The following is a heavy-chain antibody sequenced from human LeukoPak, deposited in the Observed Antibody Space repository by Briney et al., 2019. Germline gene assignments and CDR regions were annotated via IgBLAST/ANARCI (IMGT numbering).Heavy chain of an antibody. CDR2: ISASGGDK. CDR3: ARRRGGTGYESFDT. D-gene: IGHD3-9*01. Sequence: GGSLRLSCAASGYTFSNYGMSWVRQAPGKGLEWVSAISASGGDKNYADSVKDRFTISRDNSRNTLYLQMNNLRAEDTAVYYCARRRGGTGYESFDTWGQGTMVTVSS. J-gene: IGHJ3*02. V-gene: IGHV3-23*01. CDR1: GYTFSNYG.